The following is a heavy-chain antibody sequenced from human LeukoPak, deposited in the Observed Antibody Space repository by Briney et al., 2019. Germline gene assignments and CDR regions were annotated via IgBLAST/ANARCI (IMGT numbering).Heavy chain of an antibody. CDR3: SSNYDYYYYYMDV. CDR2: IKQDGSEK. D-gene: IGHD4-11*01. J-gene: IGHJ6*03. Sequence: GGSLRLSCAASGFTFSSYWMSWVRQAPGKGLEWVANIKQDGSEKYYVDSVKGRFTISRDNAKNSLNLQMNSLRAEDTAVYYCSSNYDYYYYYMDVWGKGTTVTVSS. V-gene: IGHV3-7*01. CDR1: GFTFSSYW.